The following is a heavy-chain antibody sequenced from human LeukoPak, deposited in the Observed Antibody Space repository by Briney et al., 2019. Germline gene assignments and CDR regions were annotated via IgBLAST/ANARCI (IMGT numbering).Heavy chain of an antibody. J-gene: IGHJ4*02. Sequence: ASVKVSCKASGYTFTSYYMHWVRPAPGQGLEWMGIINPSGGSTSYAQKFQGRVTMTRDTSTSTVYMELSSLRSEDTAVYYCARFNYDSSGYYFGYFDYWGQGTLVTVSS. V-gene: IGHV1-46*01. CDR2: INPSGGST. CDR1: GYTFTSYY. CDR3: ARFNYDSSGYYFGYFDY. D-gene: IGHD3-22*01.